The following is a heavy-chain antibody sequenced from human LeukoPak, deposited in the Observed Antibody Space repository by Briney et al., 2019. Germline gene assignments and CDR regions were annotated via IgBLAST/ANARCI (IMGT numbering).Heavy chain of an antibody. J-gene: IGHJ4*02. Sequence: GGSLRLSCAASGFTFSSYAMSWVRQAPGKGLEWVSAISGSGGSTYYADSVKGRFTISRDNSKNTLYLQMNSLRAEDTAVYYCAKVREPNEYSYGYNYWGQGTLVTVSS. CDR2: ISGSGGST. CDR1: GFTFSSYA. V-gene: IGHV3-23*01. CDR3: AKVREPNEYSYGYNY. D-gene: IGHD5-18*01.